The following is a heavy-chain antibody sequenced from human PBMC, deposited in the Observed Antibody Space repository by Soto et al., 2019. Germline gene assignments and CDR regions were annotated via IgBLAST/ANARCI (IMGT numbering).Heavy chain of an antibody. Sequence: SETLSLTCAVSGGSISSSNWWSWVRQPPGKGLEWIGEIYHSGSTNYNPSLKSRVTISVDTSKNQFSLKLTSVTAADTAVYFCASQHYYDSSGYYVGYWGQGTLVTVSS. CDR2: IYHSGST. CDR3: ASQHYYDSSGYYVGY. V-gene: IGHV4-4*02. CDR1: GGSISSSNW. D-gene: IGHD3-22*01. J-gene: IGHJ4*02.